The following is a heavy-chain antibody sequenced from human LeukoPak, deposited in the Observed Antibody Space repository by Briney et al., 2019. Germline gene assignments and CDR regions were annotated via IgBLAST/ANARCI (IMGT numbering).Heavy chain of an antibody. CDR2: INPNSGGT. V-gene: IGHV1-2*02. Sequence: EASVKVSCKASGYTFTNYYMHWVRQAPGQGLEWMGWINPNSGGTNYAQKFQGRVAMTRDTSISTAYMELSRLTSDDTAVYYCARDPPIGGADVFDIWGQGTMVTVSS. J-gene: IGHJ3*02. CDR3: ARDPPIGGADVFDI. CDR1: GYTFTNYY. D-gene: IGHD3-10*01.